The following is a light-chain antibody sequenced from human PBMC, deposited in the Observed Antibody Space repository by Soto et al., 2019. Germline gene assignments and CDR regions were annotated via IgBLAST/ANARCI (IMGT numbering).Light chain of an antibody. V-gene: IGKV3-15*01. Sequence: EIGITQSPSTLSVSPGERATLSCRASQSVSSNLAWYQQKPGQAPRLLIYGASTRATGIPARFSGSGSGTEFTLTISSLQSEDFAVYYCQQYYQWPSYTFGQGTKVDIK. CDR1: QSVSSN. J-gene: IGKJ2*01. CDR3: QQYYQWPSYT. CDR2: GAS.